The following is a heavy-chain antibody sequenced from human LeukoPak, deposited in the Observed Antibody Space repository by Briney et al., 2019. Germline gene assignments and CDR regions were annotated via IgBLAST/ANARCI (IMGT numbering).Heavy chain of an antibody. Sequence: GGSLRLSCAASGFTFNNNWMSWVRQAPGKGLQWVANIKQDGSQKFYVDSVKGRFTISRDKTKNLLYLQMNSLRAEDTAVYYCARGDFSDYGDYVDAFDVWGQGTMVTVSS. CDR1: GFTFNNNW. V-gene: IGHV3-7*01. CDR3: ARGDFSDYGDYVDAFDV. CDR2: IKQDGSQK. D-gene: IGHD4-17*01. J-gene: IGHJ3*01.